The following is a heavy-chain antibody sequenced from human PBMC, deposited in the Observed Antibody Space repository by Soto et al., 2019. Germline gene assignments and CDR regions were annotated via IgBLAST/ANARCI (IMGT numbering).Heavy chain of an antibody. CDR1: GGSFSGYY. D-gene: IGHD2-2*03. CDR3: ARAHPGYCSSTSCPPLDY. CDR2: INHSGST. J-gene: IGHJ4*02. V-gene: IGHV4-34*01. Sequence: QVQLQQWGAGLLKPSETLSLTCAVYGGSFSGYYWSWIRQPPGKGLEWIGEINHSGSTNYNPSLKSRVTISVDPSKNQFSLKLSSVAAADTAVYYCARAHPGYCSSTSCPPLDYWGQGTLVTVSS.